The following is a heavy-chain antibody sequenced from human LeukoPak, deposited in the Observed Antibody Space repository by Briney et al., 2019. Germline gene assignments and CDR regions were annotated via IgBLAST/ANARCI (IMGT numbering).Heavy chain of an antibody. CDR2: IYYSGST. Sequence: PSETLSLTCSVSGDSISSYYWSWIRQPPGKGLKWIGYIYYSGSTYYNPSLKSRVTISVDTSKNQFSLKLSSVTAADTAVYYCARLPKVLAARTFDYWGQGTLVTVSS. V-gene: IGHV4-59*08. J-gene: IGHJ4*02. CDR3: ARLPKVLAARTFDY. CDR1: GDSISSYY. D-gene: IGHD6-6*01.